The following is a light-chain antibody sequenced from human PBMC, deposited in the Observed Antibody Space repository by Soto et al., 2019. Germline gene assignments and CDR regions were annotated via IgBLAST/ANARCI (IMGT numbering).Light chain of an antibody. CDR2: DAS. J-gene: IGKJ1*01. V-gene: IGKV1-5*01. CDR1: QSISSW. Sequence: IQMTQSPSTLSASVGDRVTITGGAGQSISSWLAWYQQKPGKAPKLLIYDASSLESGVPSRFSGSGSGTEFTLTISSLQPDDFATYYCQQYNSYWTLGQGPMWIS. CDR3: QQYNSYWT.